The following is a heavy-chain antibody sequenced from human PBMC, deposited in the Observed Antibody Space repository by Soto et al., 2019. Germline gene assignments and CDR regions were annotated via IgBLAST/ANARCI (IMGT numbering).Heavy chain of an antibody. D-gene: IGHD1-26*01. CDR1: GYIFASYG. CDR3: GRSVGLSYGMDV. CDR2: ISAYNGNT. J-gene: IGHJ6*02. V-gene: IGHV1-18*01. Sequence: QVQLVQSGAEVKKPGASVKVSCKASGYIFASYGISWVRQAPGQGLEWMGWISAYNGNTNYAQKLQGRVTMSTDTSTSTASMERRSLRSDDTAVYYCGRSVGLSYGMDVWGQGTTVTVSS.